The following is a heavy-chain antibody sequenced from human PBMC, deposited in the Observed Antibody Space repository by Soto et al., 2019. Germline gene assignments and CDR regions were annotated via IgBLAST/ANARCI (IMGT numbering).Heavy chain of an antibody. CDR3: ARDDVLCEGGRCYGIPLDV. D-gene: IGHD2-15*01. Sequence: EVQLVESGGGLVQPGGSLRLSCAASGFTVSSKYMTWVRQAPGKGLEWVSLIQSGGTTYYADSVKGRFTISRDTSENTLHLQMGGLRVEDTAVYYCARDDVLCEGGRCYGIPLDVWGNGTTVTVSS. J-gene: IGHJ6*04. CDR1: GFTVSSKY. V-gene: IGHV3-66*01. CDR2: IQSGGTT.